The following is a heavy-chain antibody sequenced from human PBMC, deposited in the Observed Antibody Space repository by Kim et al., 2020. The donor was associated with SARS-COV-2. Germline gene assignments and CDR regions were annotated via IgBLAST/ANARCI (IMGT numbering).Heavy chain of an antibody. V-gene: IGHV3-30*01. CDR3: ARVRNILTGYYQTYYYGMDV. J-gene: IGHJ6*02. D-gene: IGHD3-9*01. Sequence: RFTISRDNSKNTLYLQMNSLRAEDTAVYYCARVRNILTGYYQTYYYGMDVWGQGTTVTVSS.